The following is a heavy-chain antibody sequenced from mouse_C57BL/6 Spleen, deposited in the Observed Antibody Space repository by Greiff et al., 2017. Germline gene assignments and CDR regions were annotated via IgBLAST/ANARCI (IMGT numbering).Heavy chain of an antibody. V-gene: IGHV1-4*01. CDR1: GYTFTSYT. CDR3: ARGYYYGSSNYYAMDY. Sequence: VQVVESGAELARPGASVKMSCKASGYTFTSYTMHWVKQRPGQGLEWIGYINPSSGYTKYNQKFKDKATLTADKSSSTAYMQLSSLTSEDSAVYYCARGYYYGSSNYYAMDYWGQGTSVTVSS. J-gene: IGHJ4*01. CDR2: INPSSGYT. D-gene: IGHD1-1*01.